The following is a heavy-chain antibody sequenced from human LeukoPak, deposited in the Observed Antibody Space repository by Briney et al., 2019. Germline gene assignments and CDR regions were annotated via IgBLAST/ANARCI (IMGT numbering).Heavy chain of an antibody. Sequence: GRPLRLSGAASGFTFSSYEMNWVRQAPGKGLEWVSYISSSGSTIYYADSVKGRFTISRDNAKNSLYLQMNSLRAEDTAVYYCAELGITMIGGVWGKGTTVTISS. D-gene: IGHD3-10*02. CDR1: GFTFSSYE. J-gene: IGHJ6*04. CDR3: AELGITMIGGV. CDR2: ISSSGSTI. V-gene: IGHV3-48*03.